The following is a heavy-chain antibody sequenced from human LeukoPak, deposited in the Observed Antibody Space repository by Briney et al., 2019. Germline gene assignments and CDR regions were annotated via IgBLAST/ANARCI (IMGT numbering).Heavy chain of an antibody. CDR2: INPNSGDR. Sequence: ASVKVSCKASGYTLTGYYMHWVRQAPGQGLEWMGWINPNSGDRNYAQKFQGRVTMTRDTSISTAYMELSRLRSDDTAVYYCARDLTLDPWGQGTLVTVSS. J-gene: IGHJ5*02. CDR3: ARDLTLDP. V-gene: IGHV1-2*02. CDR1: GYTLTGYY.